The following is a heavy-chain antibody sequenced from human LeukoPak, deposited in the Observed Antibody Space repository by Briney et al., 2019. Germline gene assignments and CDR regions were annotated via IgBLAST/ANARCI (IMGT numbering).Heavy chain of an antibody. J-gene: IGHJ4*02. Sequence: PGGPLRLSCAASGFTFSTYAMHWVRQAPGKGLEYVSAISSNGGTTYYANSVKGRFTISRDNSKNTLYLQMGSLRTEDMAVYYCARETTIAVAGTGIDYWGQGTLVTVSS. CDR3: ARETTIAVAGTGIDY. CDR2: ISSNGGTT. D-gene: IGHD6-19*01. V-gene: IGHV3-64*01. CDR1: GFTFSTYA.